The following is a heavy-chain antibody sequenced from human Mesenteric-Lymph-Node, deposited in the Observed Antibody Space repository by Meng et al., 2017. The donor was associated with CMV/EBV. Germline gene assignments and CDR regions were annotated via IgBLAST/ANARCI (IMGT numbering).Heavy chain of an antibody. CDR1: GFTFSSYN. Sequence: GESLKISCAASGFTFSSYNMNWVRQAPGKGLEWVSHISSGSSTIYYADSVKGRFTISRDNAKNSLYLQMNSLRAEDTAVYYCARDPPTIPAAFNIWGQGTMVTVSS. CDR3: ARDPPTIPAAFNI. V-gene: IGHV3-48*04. CDR2: ISSGSSTI. J-gene: IGHJ3*02. D-gene: IGHD5-12*01.